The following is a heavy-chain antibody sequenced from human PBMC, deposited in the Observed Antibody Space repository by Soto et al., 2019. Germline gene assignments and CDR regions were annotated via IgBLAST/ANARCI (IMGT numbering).Heavy chain of an antibody. V-gene: IGHV3-7*05. J-gene: IGHJ4*02. CDR2: IDQDGSTT. D-gene: IGHD1-26*01. CDR3: ASDLYSGTSDY. Sequence: EVQLVESGGGLVQPGGSLTLSCAASGFTFSSYWMNWSRQAPGKGLEWVANIDQDGSTTDYVGSVKGRFTISRDNAKKSLYLQMNSLRAEDTALYYCASDLYSGTSDYWGQGTLVTVSS. CDR1: GFTFSSYW.